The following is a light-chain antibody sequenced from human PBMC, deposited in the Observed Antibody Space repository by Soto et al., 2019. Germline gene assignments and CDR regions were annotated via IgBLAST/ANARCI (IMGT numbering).Light chain of an antibody. CDR1: QSVSSY. V-gene: IGKV3-11*01. CDR2: DAS. Sequence: LVVTHCPSTLLVFAGERATLSCRSTQSVSSYLAWYQQKPGQAPRLLIYDASNTAIGIPARFSGSGSGTDFTLTISSLEPEDFAVYYCQQRSNWQGATFGGGTKADIK. CDR3: QQRSNWQGAT. J-gene: IGKJ4*01.